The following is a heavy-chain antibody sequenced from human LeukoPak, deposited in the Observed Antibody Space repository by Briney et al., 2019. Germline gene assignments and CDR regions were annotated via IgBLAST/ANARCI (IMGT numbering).Heavy chain of an antibody. D-gene: IGHD4-17*01. CDR1: GFTFDDYA. CDR3: AKGDYGDYP. J-gene: IGHJ5*02. CDR2: ISWNSGSI. Sequence: GGSLRLSCAASGFTFDDYAMHWVRQAPWKGLEWVSGISWNSGSIGYADSVKGRFTISRDNAKNSLYLQMNSLRAEDTALYYCAKGDYGDYPWGQGTLVTVSS. V-gene: IGHV3-9*01.